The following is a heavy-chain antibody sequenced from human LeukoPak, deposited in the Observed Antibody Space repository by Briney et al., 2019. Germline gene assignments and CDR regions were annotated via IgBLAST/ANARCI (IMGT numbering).Heavy chain of an antibody. Sequence: PSQTLSLTCTVSGGSISSGGYYWSWIRQHPGTGLECIGYIYYSGSTYYNPSLKSRVTISVDTSKNQFSLKLSSVTAADTAVYYCARVASLASIAAAGTPDAFDIWGQGTMVTVSS. V-gene: IGHV4-31*03. J-gene: IGHJ3*02. CDR3: ARVASLASIAAAGTPDAFDI. D-gene: IGHD6-13*01. CDR1: GGSISSGGYY. CDR2: IYYSGST.